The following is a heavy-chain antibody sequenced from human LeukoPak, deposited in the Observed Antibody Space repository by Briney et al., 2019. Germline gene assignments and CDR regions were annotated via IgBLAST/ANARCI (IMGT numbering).Heavy chain of an antibody. Sequence: SQTLSLTCTVSGGSISSGSYYWSWIRQPAGKGLEWIGRIYTSGSTNYNPSLKSRVTISVDTSKNQFSLKLSSVTAADTAVYYCARGDYDYVWGSFLCLDVWGQGTTVTVSS. CDR1: GGSISSGSYY. CDR3: ARGDYDYVWGSFLCLDV. D-gene: IGHD3-16*01. V-gene: IGHV4-61*02. CDR2: IYTSGST. J-gene: IGHJ6*02.